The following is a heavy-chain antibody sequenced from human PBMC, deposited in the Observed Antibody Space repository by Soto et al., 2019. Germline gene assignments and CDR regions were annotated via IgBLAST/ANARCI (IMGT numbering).Heavy chain of an antibody. CDR2: IYYSGST. J-gene: IGHJ4*02. CDR3: ARGNYRKYYFDY. CDR1: GGSISSGGYY. Sequence: SETQSLTYTVSGGSISSGGYYWSWIRQHPGKGLEWIGYIYYSGSTYYNPSLKSRVTISVDTSKNQFSLKLSSVTAADTAVYYCARGNYRKYYFDYWGQGTLVTVSS. D-gene: IGHD1-7*01. V-gene: IGHV4-31*03.